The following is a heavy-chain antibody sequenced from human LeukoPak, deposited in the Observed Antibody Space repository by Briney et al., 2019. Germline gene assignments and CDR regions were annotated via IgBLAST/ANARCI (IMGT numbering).Heavy chain of an antibody. CDR3: ARSRAEIVPAAMHFDY. J-gene: IGHJ4*02. D-gene: IGHD2-2*01. V-gene: IGHV3-74*01. CDR1: GFTFSSYW. CDR2: INSDGSST. Sequence: GGSLRLSCAASGFTFSSYWMHWVRHAPGKGLVWVSRINSDGSSTSYADSVKGRFTISRDNAKNTLYLQMNSLRAEDTAVYYCARSRAEIVPAAMHFDYWGQGTLVTVSS.